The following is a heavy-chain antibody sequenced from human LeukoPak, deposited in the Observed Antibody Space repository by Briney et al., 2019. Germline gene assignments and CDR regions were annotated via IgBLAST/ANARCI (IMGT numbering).Heavy chain of an antibody. CDR1: GGSISSGGYS. CDR2: IYYSGST. CDR3: ARGRNGDYYDSSGYGYNWFDP. Sequence: SETLSLTCTVSGGSISSGGYSWSWIRQPPGKGLEWIGYIYYSGSTYYNPSLKSRVTISVDTSKNQFSLKLSSVTAADTAVYYCARGRNGDYYDSSGYGYNWFDPWGQGTLVTVSS. D-gene: IGHD3-22*01. J-gene: IGHJ5*02. V-gene: IGHV4-31*03.